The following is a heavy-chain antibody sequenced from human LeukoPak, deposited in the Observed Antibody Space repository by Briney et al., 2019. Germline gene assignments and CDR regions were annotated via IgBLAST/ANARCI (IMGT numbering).Heavy chain of an antibody. CDR1: GYTFTSYD. D-gene: IGHD3-9*01. Sequence: ASVKVSCKASGYTFTSYDINWVRQATGQGLEWMGWMNPNSGNTGYAQKFQGRVTITRNTSISTAYMELSSLRSEDTAVYYCARGWGRYFDWLLPWEDPNWFDPWGQGTLVTVSS. J-gene: IGHJ5*02. CDR3: ARGWGRYFDWLLPWEDPNWFDP. V-gene: IGHV1-8*03. CDR2: MNPNSGNT.